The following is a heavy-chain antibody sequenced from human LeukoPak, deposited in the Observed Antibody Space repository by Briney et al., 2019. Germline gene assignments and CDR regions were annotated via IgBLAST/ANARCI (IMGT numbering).Heavy chain of an antibody. V-gene: IGHV3-49*03. CDR3: TRDLGLRLGQRLYFMDV. Sequence: QSGGSLRLSCKTSGFTFGDSGMSWFRQTPGKGLEWVGFIRSKAYGGTIEYAASVKGRFTISRDDSKSIAYLQMNSLKTEDTAVYYCTRDLGLRLGQRLYFMDVWGKGTTVTVSS. J-gene: IGHJ6*03. CDR1: GFTFGDSG. CDR2: IRSKAYGGTI. D-gene: IGHD5-12*01.